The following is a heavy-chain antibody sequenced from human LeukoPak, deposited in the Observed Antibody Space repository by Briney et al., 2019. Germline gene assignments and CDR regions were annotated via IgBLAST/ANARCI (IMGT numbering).Heavy chain of an antibody. CDR2: IYYSGST. V-gene: IGHV4-61*08. D-gene: IGHD3-16*01. Sequence: SETLSLTCTVSGGSVSSSGSYWSWIRQPPGKGLEWFAYIYYSGSTTYNPSLKSRVIISVDTSKNQFSLRLSSVTAADTAVYYCARSHSFYYDSWGQGTLVTVSS. J-gene: IGHJ5*02. CDR3: ARSHSFYYDS. CDR1: GGSVSSSGSY.